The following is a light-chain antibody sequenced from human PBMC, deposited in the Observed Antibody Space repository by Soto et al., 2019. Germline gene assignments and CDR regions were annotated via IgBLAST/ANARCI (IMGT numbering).Light chain of an antibody. CDR3: QQSYRTRT. J-gene: IGKJ1*01. CDR2: YAS. Sequence: DIQMTQSPSSLSASVGDRVTITCRASQSISNYLNWYQQKPGKAPKLLIYYASSLQSGVPSRFGGSGSGTDFTLTISSLQPEDFATYYCQQSYRTRTFGQGTKVDIK. V-gene: IGKV1-39*01. CDR1: QSISNY.